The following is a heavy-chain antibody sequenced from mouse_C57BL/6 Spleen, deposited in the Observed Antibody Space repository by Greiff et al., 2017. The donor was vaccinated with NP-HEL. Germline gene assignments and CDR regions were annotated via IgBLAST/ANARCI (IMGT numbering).Heavy chain of an antibody. CDR1: GYTFTGYW. D-gene: IGHD1-1*01. CDR2: ILPGSGST. CDR3: ARTIHYGSREGYAMDY. V-gene: IGHV1-9*01. Sequence: QVQLQQSGAELMKPGASVKLSCKATGYTFTGYWIEWVKQRPGHGLEWIGEILPGSGSTNYNEKFKGKATFTADTSSNTAYMQLSSLTTEDSAIYYCARTIHYGSREGYAMDYWGQGTSVTVSS. J-gene: IGHJ4*01.